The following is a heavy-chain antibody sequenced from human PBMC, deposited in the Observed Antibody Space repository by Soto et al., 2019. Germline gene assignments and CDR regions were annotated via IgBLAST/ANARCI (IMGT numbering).Heavy chain of an antibody. CDR3: ARDRWAIAAAGKPDY. CDR2: IWYDGSNK. D-gene: IGHD6-13*01. V-gene: IGHV3-33*01. CDR1: GFTFSSYG. J-gene: IGHJ4*02. Sequence: QVQLVESGGGVVQPGRSLRLSCAASGFTFSSYGMHWVRQAPGKGLEWVAVIWYDGSNKYYADSVKGRFTISRDNSKNTLYLQMNSLRAEDTAVHYCARDRWAIAAAGKPDYWGQGTLVTVSS.